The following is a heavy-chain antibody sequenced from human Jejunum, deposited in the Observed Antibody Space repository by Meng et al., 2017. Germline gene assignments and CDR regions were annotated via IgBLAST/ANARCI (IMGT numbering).Heavy chain of an antibody. CDR3: TRDTFGYHDY. J-gene: IGHJ4*02. CDR2: VNPYGTIT. CDR1: GFTLTTYW. V-gene: IGHV3-74*01. D-gene: IGHD6-25*01. Sequence: DVPVVDSGGGSVQPGGSLRLSFAVSGFTLTTYWMHWVRQAPGKGLMWVSRVNPYGTITNYADSVKGRFTISRDTAKNTLYLQMDSLVADDTAVYYCTRDTFGYHDYWGQGTLVTVSS.